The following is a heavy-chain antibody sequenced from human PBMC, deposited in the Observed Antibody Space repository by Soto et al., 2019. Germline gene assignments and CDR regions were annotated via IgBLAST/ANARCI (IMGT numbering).Heavy chain of an antibody. CDR3: ARTPGGTSCCNWFDP. V-gene: IGHV1-3*01. D-gene: IGHD2-2*01. CDR1: GYTFTSYA. CDR2: INAGNGNT. Sequence: ASVKVSCKASGYTFTSYAMHWVRQAPGQRLEWMGWINAGNGNTKYSQKFQGRVTITRDTSASTAYMELSSLRSEDTAVYYCARTPGGTSCCNWFDPWGQGTLVTVSS. J-gene: IGHJ5*02.